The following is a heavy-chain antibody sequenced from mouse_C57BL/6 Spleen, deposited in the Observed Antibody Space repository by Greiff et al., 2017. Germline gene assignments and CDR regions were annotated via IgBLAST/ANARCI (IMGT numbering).Heavy chain of an antibody. D-gene: IGHD2-12*01. CDR1: GYTFTSYW. Sequence: QVQLQQPGAELVKPGASVTLSCKASGYTFTSYWMHWVKQRPGQGLEWIGMIHPNSGSTNYNEKFKSKATLTVDKSSSTAYMQLSSLTSEDSAVYYCARWLLYGHYFDYWGQGTTLTVSS. J-gene: IGHJ2*01. V-gene: IGHV1-64*01. CDR3: ARWLLYGHYFDY. CDR2: IHPNSGST.